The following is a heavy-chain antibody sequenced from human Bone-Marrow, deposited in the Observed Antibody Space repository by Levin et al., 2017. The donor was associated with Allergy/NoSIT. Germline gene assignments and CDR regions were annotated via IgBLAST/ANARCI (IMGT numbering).Heavy chain of an antibody. D-gene: IGHD2-2*02. Sequence: SETLSLTCTVSGGSISSGDYYWSWIRQPPGKGLEWIGYIYYSGSTYYNPSLKSRVTISVDTSKNQFSLKLGSVTAADTAVYYCARERGTCCSSTTCYTYTVDSWGQGTLVTVSS. CDR1: GGSISSGDYY. J-gene: IGHJ4*02. CDR2: IYYSGST. CDR3: ARERGTCCSSTTCYTYTVDS. V-gene: IGHV4-30-4*01.